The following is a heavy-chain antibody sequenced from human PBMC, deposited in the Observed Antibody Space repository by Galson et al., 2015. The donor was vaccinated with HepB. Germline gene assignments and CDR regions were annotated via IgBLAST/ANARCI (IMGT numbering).Heavy chain of an antibody. CDR2: IIPIFGTA. CDR3: ASLPYYYDSSGVDY. CDR1: GYTFTSYG. Sequence: SVKVSCKASGYTFTSYGISWVRQAPGQGLEWMGGIIPIFGTANYAQKFQGRVTITADESTSTAYMELSSLRSEDTAVYYCASLPYYYDSSGVDYWGQGTLVTVSS. D-gene: IGHD3-22*01. J-gene: IGHJ4*02. V-gene: IGHV1-69*13.